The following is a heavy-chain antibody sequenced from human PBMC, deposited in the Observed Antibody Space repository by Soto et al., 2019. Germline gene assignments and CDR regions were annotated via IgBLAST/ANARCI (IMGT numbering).Heavy chain of an antibody. J-gene: IGHJ4*02. CDR3: ARRGSVITLDFDY. CDR2: INPSGGST. D-gene: IGHD3-22*01. Sequence: QVQLVQSGAEVKKPGVSVKVSCKASGYTSTSYYMHWVRQAPGQGLEWMGIINPSGGSTSYAQKFQGRVTMTRDTSTSTVYMELSSLRSEDTAVYYCARRGSVITLDFDYWGQGTLVTVSS. CDR1: GYTSTSYY. V-gene: IGHV1-46*01.